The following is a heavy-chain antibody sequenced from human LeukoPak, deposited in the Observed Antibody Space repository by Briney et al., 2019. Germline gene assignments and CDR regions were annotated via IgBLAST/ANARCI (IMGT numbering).Heavy chain of an antibody. J-gene: IGHJ4*02. CDR2: INAGNGNT. CDR1: GYTFTSYA. Sequence: ASVKVSCKASGYTFTSYAMHWVRQAPGQRLEWMGWINAGNGNTKYSQKFQGRVTITRDTSASTAYMELSSLRSDDTAVYYCARVLNPNEQWELPSFDYWGQGTLVTVSS. V-gene: IGHV1-3*01. CDR3: ARVLNPNEQWELPSFDY. D-gene: IGHD1-26*01.